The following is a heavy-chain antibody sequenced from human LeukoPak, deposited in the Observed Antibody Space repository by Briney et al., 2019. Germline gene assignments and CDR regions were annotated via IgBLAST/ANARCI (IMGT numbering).Heavy chain of an antibody. J-gene: IGHJ4*02. CDR1: GASISSWY. Sequence: SETLSLTCNVTGASISSWYWSWIRQPPGKGLEWIGDIYGSGSTNYNPSLKSRVTISVDTSKNQFSLKLSSVTAADTAVYYCARCVRGYSTSFDYWGQGTLVTVSS. CDR3: ARCVRGYSTSFDY. V-gene: IGHV4-59*01. CDR2: IYGSGST. D-gene: IGHD3-22*01.